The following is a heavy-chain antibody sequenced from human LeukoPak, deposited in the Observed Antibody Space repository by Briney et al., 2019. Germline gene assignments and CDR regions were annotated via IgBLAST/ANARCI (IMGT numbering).Heavy chain of an antibody. Sequence: QAGGSLRPSCAASGFTFSSYAMHWVRQAPGKGLEWVAVISYDGSNKYYADSVKGRFTISRDNSKNTLYLQMNSLRAEDTAVYYCARETSYCSGGSCYGWFDPWGQGTLVTVSS. CDR1: GFTFSSYA. V-gene: IGHV3-30-3*01. CDR2: ISYDGSNK. D-gene: IGHD2-15*01. J-gene: IGHJ5*02. CDR3: ARETSYCSGGSCYGWFDP.